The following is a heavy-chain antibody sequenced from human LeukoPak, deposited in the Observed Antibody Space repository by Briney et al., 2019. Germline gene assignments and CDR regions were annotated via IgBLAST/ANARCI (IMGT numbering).Heavy chain of an antibody. J-gene: IGHJ5*02. CDR1: GFTFSSYA. D-gene: IGHD3-9*01. V-gene: IGHV3-23*01. Sequence: PGGSLRLSCAASGFTFSSYAMSWVRQAPGKGLEWVSAISGSGGSTYYADSVKGRFTISRDNSKNTLYLQMNSLRAEDTAVYYCANCLTHEVRHTWFDPWGQGTLVTVSS. CDR2: ISGSGGST. CDR3: ANCLTHEVRHTWFDP.